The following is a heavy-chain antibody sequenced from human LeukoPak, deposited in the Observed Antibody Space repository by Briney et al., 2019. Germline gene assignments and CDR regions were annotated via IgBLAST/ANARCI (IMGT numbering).Heavy chain of an antibody. CDR2: TYYRSKWYN. J-gene: IGHJ3*02. V-gene: IGHV6-1*01. CDR3: AREDTAMVKDAFDN. CDR1: GDSVSSNSAA. D-gene: IGHD5-18*01. Sequence: SQTLSLTCAISGDSVSSNSAAWNWIRQSPSRGLEWLGRTYYRSKWYNDYAVSEKSRITINPVTTKNQFSLQLISVTPEDTAVYDCAREDTAMVKDAFDNWGQGTMVTVSS.